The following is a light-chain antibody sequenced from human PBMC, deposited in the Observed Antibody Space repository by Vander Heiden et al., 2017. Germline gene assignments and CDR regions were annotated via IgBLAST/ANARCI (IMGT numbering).Light chain of an antibody. Sequence: EFELTQFLGTLSLPPVYRATLTCSPSLSISTSFLPRLLQTPGQAPRRLMYSASRRAPGIPDRFSGSGSATEFTLTISRLEPEDFAVYYCRQFGRSFGQGTKVEIK. CDR2: SAS. CDR3: RQFGRS. J-gene: IGKJ1*01. V-gene: IGKV3-20*01. CDR1: LSISTSF.